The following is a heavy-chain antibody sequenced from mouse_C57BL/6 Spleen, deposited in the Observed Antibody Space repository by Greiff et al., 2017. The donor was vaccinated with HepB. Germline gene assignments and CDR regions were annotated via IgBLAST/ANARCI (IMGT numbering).Heavy chain of an antibody. V-gene: IGHV3-6*01. D-gene: IGHD1-1*02. CDR3: AREGWGGRDY. CDR1: GYSITSGYY. Sequence: EVQLQQSGPGLVKPSQSLSLTCSVTGYSITSGYYWNWIRQFPGNKLEWMGYISYDGSNNYNPSLKNRITITRDTTKNQFFLKLNCVTTEDTAKYKGAREGWGGRDYGGQGTTRTVAS. CDR2: ISYDGSN. J-gene: IGHJ2*01.